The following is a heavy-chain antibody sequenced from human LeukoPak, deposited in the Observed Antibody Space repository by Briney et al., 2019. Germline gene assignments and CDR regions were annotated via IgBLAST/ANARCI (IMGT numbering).Heavy chain of an antibody. Sequence: GGSLRLSCAASEFTFSNYNMNWVRQAPGKGLEWVSSISSSSSYIYYTDSVEGRFTISRDNAKNSLYLQMNSLRAEDTAVYYCASTSSSWFGKDYWGQGALVTVS. CDR3: ASTSSSWFGKDY. D-gene: IGHD6-13*01. CDR1: EFTFSNYN. V-gene: IGHV3-21*01. CDR2: ISSSSSYI. J-gene: IGHJ4*02.